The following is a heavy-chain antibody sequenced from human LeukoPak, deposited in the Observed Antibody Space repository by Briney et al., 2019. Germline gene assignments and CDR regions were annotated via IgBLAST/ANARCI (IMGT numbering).Heavy chain of an antibody. CDR1: GGTFISYA. CDR2: IIPIFGTA. CDR3: ARGTEYSGYDRDPYYFDY. J-gene: IGHJ4*02. Sequence: GASVTVSCKASGGTFISYAISWVRQAPGQGLEWMGGIIPIFGTANYAQKFQGRVTITADESTSTAYMELSSLRSEDTAVYYCARGTEYSGYDRDPYYFDYWGQGTLVTVSS. D-gene: IGHD5-12*01. V-gene: IGHV1-69*13.